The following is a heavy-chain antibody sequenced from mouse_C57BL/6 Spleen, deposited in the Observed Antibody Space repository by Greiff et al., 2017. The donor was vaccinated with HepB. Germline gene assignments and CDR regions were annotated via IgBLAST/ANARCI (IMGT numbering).Heavy chain of an antibody. J-gene: IGHJ4*01. CDR1: GYTFTEYT. CDR2: FYPGSGSI. Sequence: LMKPGASVKLSCKASGYTFTEYTIHLVKQRSGQGLEWIGWFYPGSGSIKYNEKFKDKATLTADKSSSTVYMELSRLTSEDSAVYFCARHEGSYYSNYGGAMDYWGQGTSVTVSS. CDR3: ARHEGSYYSNYGGAMDY. V-gene: IGHV1-62-2*01. D-gene: IGHD2-5*01.